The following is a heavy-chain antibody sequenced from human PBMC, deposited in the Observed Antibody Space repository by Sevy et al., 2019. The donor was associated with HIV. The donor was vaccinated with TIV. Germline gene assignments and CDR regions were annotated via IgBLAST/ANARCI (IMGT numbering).Heavy chain of an antibody. D-gene: IGHD2-15*01. V-gene: IGHV1-2*02. CDR2: INANNGGT. J-gene: IGHJ3*02. CDR3: TRQDSSASDI. CDR1: GYTFTGYY. Sequence: ASVKVSCKSSGYTFTGYYMHWVRQAPGQGLEWMGWINANNGGTNYAQRFQGRVTMTRDTSITTAYMEVSRLTSDDTAVYYCTRQDSSASDIWGQGTVVTVSS.